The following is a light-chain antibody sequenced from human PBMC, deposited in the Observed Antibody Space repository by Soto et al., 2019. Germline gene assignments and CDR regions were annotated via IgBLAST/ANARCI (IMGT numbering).Light chain of an antibody. V-gene: IGKV4-1*01. Sequence: DIVMTQFPDSLAVSLGERATINCKYSQSVLYSSNNKDYLAWYQQKPGQPPKLLIYWASTRQFGVPDRFSGSGSGTDFTLTISSLQAEDVAVYYCQQYYTTPRTFGQGTKVEIK. CDR3: QQYYTTPRT. J-gene: IGKJ1*01. CDR2: WAS. CDR1: QSVLYSSNNKDY.